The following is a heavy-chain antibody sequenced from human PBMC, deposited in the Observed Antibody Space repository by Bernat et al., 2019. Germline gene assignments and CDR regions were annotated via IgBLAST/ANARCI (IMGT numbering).Heavy chain of an antibody. CDR1: GYTFTDYY. J-gene: IGHJ4*01. CDR2: INPYNGGT. Sequence: EVQLQQSGPVLVKPGASVKMSCKASGYTFTDYYMNWVKQSHGKSLEWIGVINPYNGGTSYNQKFKGKATLTVDKSSSTAYMELRSLTSEDSAVYYCARNYYSNLYYFDYWGQGTTLTVSS. D-gene: IGHD4-11*01. CDR3: ARNYYSNLYYFDY. V-gene: IGHV1-69-2*01.